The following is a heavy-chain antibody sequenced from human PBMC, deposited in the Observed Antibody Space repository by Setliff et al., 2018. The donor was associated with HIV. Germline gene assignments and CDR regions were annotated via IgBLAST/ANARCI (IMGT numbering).Heavy chain of an antibody. V-gene: IGHV4-34*04. CDR2: INHSGST. CDR3: SRGVRRNIMVRTVGSYYYYYMDV. J-gene: IGHJ6*03. CDR1: GGSFSGFY. Sequence: PSETLSLTCAVYGGSFSGFYWSWIRQPPGEGLEWIGEINHSGSTNNNPSHKSRDTISVDTSKNQFSLKLSSVTDAATAVYYCSRGVRRNIMVRTVGSYYYYYMDVWGKGTTVTVSS. D-gene: IGHD3-10*01.